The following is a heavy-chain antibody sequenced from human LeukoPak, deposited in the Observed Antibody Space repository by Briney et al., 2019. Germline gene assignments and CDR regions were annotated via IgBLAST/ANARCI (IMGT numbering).Heavy chain of an antibody. CDR1: GYTFTSYA. J-gene: IGHJ6*02. V-gene: IGHV1-3*01. CDR2: INAGNGNT. Sequence: GASVKVSCKASGYTFTSYAMHWVRQAPGQRLEWMGWINAGNGNTKYSQKFQGRVTITRDTSASTAYMELSSLRSEDTAVYYCASAYYYDSSGPWRYYYYGMDVWGQGTTVTVSS. CDR3: ASAYYYDSSGPWRYYYYGMDV. D-gene: IGHD3-22*01.